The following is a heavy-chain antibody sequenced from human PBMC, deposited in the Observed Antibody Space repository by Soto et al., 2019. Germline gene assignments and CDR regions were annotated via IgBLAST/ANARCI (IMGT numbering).Heavy chain of an antibody. CDR1: GFTFSSYA. V-gene: IGHV3-23*01. D-gene: IGHD3-10*01. CDR3: VRGVIRDYFDY. J-gene: IGHJ4*02. Sequence: PGGTLRLSCAASGFTFSSYAMSWVRQAPGKGLEWVSAISGSGGSTYYADSVKGRFTISRDNSKNTLYLQMNSLRAEDTAVYYSVRGVIRDYFDYWGQGTLVTVSS. CDR2: ISGSGGST.